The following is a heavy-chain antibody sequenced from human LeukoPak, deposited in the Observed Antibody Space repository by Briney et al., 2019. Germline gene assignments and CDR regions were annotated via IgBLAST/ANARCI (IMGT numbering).Heavy chain of an antibody. CDR3: ARIIRPRYDY. D-gene: IGHD2-15*01. Sequence: SETLSLTCTVSGGSISSTTYYWGWIRQPPGKGLEWIGEINHSGSTNYNPSLKSRVTISVDTSKNQFSLKLSSVTAADTAVYYCARIIRPRYDYWGQGTLVTVSS. V-gene: IGHV4-39*07. CDR2: INHSGST. J-gene: IGHJ4*02. CDR1: GGSISSTTYY.